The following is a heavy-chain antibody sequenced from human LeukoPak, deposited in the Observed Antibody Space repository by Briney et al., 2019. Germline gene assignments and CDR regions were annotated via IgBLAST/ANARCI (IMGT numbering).Heavy chain of an antibody. CDR3: ARQTGSGLFILP. J-gene: IGHJ4*02. D-gene: IGHD3/OR15-3a*01. V-gene: IGHV4-39*01. CDR2: IYYTGNT. Sequence: NSSETLSLTCTVSGVSISSSYSYWGWIRQPPGMGLEWIGSIYYTGNTYYNASLKSQVSISIDTSKNQFSLKLTSVTAADTAVYYCARQTGSGLFILPGGQGTLVTVS. CDR1: GVSISSSYSY.